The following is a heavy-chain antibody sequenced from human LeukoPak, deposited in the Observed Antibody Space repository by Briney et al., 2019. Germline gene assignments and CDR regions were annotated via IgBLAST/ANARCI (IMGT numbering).Heavy chain of an antibody. D-gene: IGHD3-3*01. CDR1: GGSISSYY. CDR2: IYTSGST. V-gene: IGHV4-4*07. Sequence: SETLSLTCTVSGGSISSYYWTWIRQPAGKGLEWIGRIYTSGSTNYNPSLKSRVTMSVDTSKNQFSLKLSSVTAADTAVYYCARVAQVSLNTIFGVVISNDAFDIWGQGTMVTVSS. J-gene: IGHJ3*02. CDR3: ARVAQVSLNTIFGVVISNDAFDI.